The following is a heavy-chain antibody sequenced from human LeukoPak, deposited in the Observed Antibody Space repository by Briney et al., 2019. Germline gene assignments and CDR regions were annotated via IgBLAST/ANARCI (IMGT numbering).Heavy chain of an antibody. CDR3: ARGKGPYCSSTSCYTESDFDY. V-gene: IGHV4-59*12. CDR2: IYYSGST. D-gene: IGHD2-2*02. CDR1: GGSISSYY. J-gene: IGHJ4*02. Sequence: PSETLSLTCTVSGGSISSYYWSWIRQPPGKGLEWIGYIYYSGSTNYNPSLKSRVTISVDTSKNQFSLKLSSVTPEDTAVYYCARGKGPYCSSTSCYTESDFDYWGQGTLVTVSS.